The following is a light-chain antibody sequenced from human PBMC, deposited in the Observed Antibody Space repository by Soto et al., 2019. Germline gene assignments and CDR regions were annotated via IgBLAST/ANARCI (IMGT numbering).Light chain of an antibody. Sequence: DIQMTQSPSSLSASVGGRVTITCRASQGIRNHLAWYQQKPGKVPKLLIYAASTLQSGVPSRFSGSGSGTDFTLTISSLQPEDVATYYCQKYNSALSWTFGQGTKVEIK. CDR3: QKYNSALSWT. CDR1: QGIRNH. V-gene: IGKV1-27*01. J-gene: IGKJ1*01. CDR2: AAS.